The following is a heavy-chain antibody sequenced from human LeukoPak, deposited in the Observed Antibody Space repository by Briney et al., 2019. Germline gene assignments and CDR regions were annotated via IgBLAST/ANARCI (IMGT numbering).Heavy chain of an antibody. Sequence: ADPLSLPCTLSGGSLSIYYWRWIREPPEKGLEWIGYIYYRGSTNYNPSLKSRVTISVDTSKNQFSLKLSSVPAADAVVYYCARAPCSGGSCPEDYWGQRTLVTVSS. D-gene: IGHD2-15*01. V-gene: IGHV4-59*07. CDR1: GGSLSIYY. J-gene: IGHJ4*02. CDR3: ARAPCSGGSCPEDY. CDR2: IYYRGST.